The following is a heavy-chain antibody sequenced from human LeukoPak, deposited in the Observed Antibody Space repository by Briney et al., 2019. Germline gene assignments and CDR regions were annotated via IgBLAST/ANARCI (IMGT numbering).Heavy chain of an antibody. CDR2: MNTNSGNT. CDR3: AISGMYGYVY. V-gene: IGHV1-8*01. CDR1: GYTFTSYD. J-gene: IGHJ4*02. D-gene: IGHD5-18*01. Sequence: ASVKVSCKASGYTFTSYDISWVRQATGQGLECMGWMNTNSGNTGYAQKFQGRVTMTRNTSIGTAYMELTSLTSEDSAVYYCAISGMYGYVYWGQGSLVTVSS.